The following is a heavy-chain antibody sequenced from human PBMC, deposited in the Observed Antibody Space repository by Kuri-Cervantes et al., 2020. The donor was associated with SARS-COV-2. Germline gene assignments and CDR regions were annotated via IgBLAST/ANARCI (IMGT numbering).Heavy chain of an antibody. D-gene: IGHD6-13*01. J-gene: IGHJ4*02. CDR1: GYSFIDHY. V-gene: IGHV1-46*01. CDR3: ASRYSSSWYAVDY. CDR2: INPSGSGT. Sequence: SVNVSCKAFGYSFIDHYMYWVRQAPGQGLEWMGIINPSGSGTRYPQRFQDRISMTRDTSISTAYMEPSRLRSDDTAVYYCASRYSSSWYAVDYWGQGTLVTVSS.